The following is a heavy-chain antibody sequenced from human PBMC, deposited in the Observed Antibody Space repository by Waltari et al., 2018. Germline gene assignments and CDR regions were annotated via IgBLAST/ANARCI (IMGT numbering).Heavy chain of an antibody. CDR3: AHSPGATGTTYFDY. D-gene: IGHD1-7*01. CDR1: GFSLSTSGVG. CDR2: IYWNDDK. Sequence: QSTLKESGPTLVKPTQTLTLTCTFSGFSLSTSGVGVGWISQPPGKALEWLALIYWNDDKRYSPSLKSRLTITKYTSKNQVVLTMTNMDPVDTATYYCAHSPGATGTTYFDYWGQGTLVTVSS. V-gene: IGHV2-5*01. J-gene: IGHJ4*02.